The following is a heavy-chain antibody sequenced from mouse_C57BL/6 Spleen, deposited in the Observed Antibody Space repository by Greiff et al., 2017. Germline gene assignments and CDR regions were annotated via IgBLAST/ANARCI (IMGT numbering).Heavy chain of an antibody. D-gene: IGHD1-1*01. CDR2: ISSGSSTI. CDR3: ARGNYGSSCYFDY. V-gene: IGHV5-17*01. J-gene: IGHJ2*01. Sequence: EVKVVESGGGLVKPGGSLKLSCAASGFTFSDYGMHWVRQAPEKGLEWVAYISSGSSTIYYADTVKGRFTISRDNAENTLFLQMTSLRSEDTAMYYCARGNYGSSCYFDYWGQGTTLTVSS. CDR1: GFTFSDYG.